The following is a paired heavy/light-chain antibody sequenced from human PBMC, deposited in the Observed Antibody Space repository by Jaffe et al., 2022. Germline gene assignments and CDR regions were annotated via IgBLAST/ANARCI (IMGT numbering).Light chain of an antibody. J-gene: IGKJ2*01. Sequence: DIQMTQSPSSLSASVGDRVTITCQASQDISNYLNWYQQKPGKAPKLLIYDASNLETGVPSRFSGSGSGTDFTFTISSLQPEDIATYYCQQYDNLLMYTFGQGTKLEIK. CDR3: QQYDNLLMYT. CDR2: DAS. V-gene: IGKV1-33*01. CDR1: QDISNY.
Heavy chain of an antibody. J-gene: IGHJ3*02. Sequence: QVQLQESGPGLVKPSETLSLTCAVSGYSISSGYYWGWIRQPPGKGLEWIGSIYHSGSTYYNPSLKSRVTISVDTSKNQFSLKLSSVTAADTAVYYCARHSGVGSGWYHDAFDIWGQGTMVTVSS. V-gene: IGHV4-38-2*01. D-gene: IGHD6-19*01. CDR1: GYSISSGYY. CDR2: IYHSGST. CDR3: ARHSGVGSGWYHDAFDI.